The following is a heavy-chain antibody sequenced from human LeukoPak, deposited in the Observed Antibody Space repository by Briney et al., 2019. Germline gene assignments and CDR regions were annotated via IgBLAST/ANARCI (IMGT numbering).Heavy chain of an antibody. V-gene: IGHV1-18*01. CDR1: GYTFTSYV. Sequence: ASVNVSCKASGYTFTSYVVSGVRQAPGQGLEWMGWMNVSNGNTNYAQKLQGRVTMATDTSTSTAYMELRSLRSDDTAVYYCARYPLSYSSNWHYYFDYWGQGTLLTVSS. J-gene: IGHJ4*02. CDR2: MNVSNGNT. CDR3: ARYPLSYSSNWHYYFDY. D-gene: IGHD6-13*01.